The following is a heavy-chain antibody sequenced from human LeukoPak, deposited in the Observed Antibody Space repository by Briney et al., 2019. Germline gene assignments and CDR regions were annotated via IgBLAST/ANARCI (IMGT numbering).Heavy chain of an antibody. CDR1: GDSVSSNSAA. D-gene: IGHD3-3*01. V-gene: IGHV6-1*01. Sequence: SQTLSLTCAISGDSVSSNSAAWNWIRQSPSRGLEWLGRTYYRSKWYNDYAVSVKSRITINPDTSKNQFSLQLNSVTPEDTAVYYCARDPATPGRYYDFWSGYPYYYYYYYMDVWGEGTTVTVSS. CDR3: ARDPATPGRYYDFWSGYPYYYYYYYMDV. CDR2: TYYRSKWYN. J-gene: IGHJ6*03.